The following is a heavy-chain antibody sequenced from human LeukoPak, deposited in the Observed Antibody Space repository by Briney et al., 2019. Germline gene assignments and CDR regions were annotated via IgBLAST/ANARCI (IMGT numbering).Heavy chain of an antibody. J-gene: IGHJ2*01. CDR2: VSDKGDAT. D-gene: IGHD3-10*01. CDR1: GFTFSNYA. CDR3: ARVGPLATRSAGHYYFDL. V-gene: IGHV3-23*01. Sequence: GGSLRLSCAASGFTFSNYAMSWVRRAPGKGLEWFSTVSDKGDATAHADSVKGRFTISGDNAKNTLSLLMNILRAEDTAVYYCARVGPLATRSAGHYYFDLWGRGTLVTVSS.